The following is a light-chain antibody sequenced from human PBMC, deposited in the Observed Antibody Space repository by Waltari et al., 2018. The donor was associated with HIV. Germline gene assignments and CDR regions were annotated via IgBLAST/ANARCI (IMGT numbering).Light chain of an antibody. Sequence: VLTQSPSASAPLGTPVNRTCTLNSGHSSYAIASHQQQPGNGPRYLMKLNSDGSHSKGDGIHDRFSGSSSGSKRYLSISSLQSEDEADYYCQTWGTGGVFGGGTKLTVL. CDR1: SGHSSYA. CDR3: QTWGTGGV. J-gene: IGLJ3*02. V-gene: IGLV4-69*01. CDR2: LNSDGSH.